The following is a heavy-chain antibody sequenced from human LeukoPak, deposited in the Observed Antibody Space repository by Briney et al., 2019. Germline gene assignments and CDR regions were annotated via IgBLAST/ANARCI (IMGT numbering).Heavy chain of an antibody. V-gene: IGHV3-9*01. Sequence: GRSLRLSCAASGFTFDDYAMHWVRQAPGKGLEWVSGISWNSGSIGYADSVKGRFTISRDNSKNTLYLQMNSLRAEDTAVYFCARLDRWGQGTLVTDSS. CDR1: GFTFDDYA. CDR2: ISWNSGSI. J-gene: IGHJ5*02. CDR3: ARLDR.